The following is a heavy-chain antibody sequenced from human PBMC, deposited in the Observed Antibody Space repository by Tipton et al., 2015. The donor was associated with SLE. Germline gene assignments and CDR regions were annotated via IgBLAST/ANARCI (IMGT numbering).Heavy chain of an antibody. J-gene: IGHJ4*02. Sequence: GLVKPSETLSLTCTISGGSINLYYWSWIRQPPGKRLEWIGNIDYTANPNYSPSLKSRVTISIDTSTNHFSLKLRSVTAADTAVYYCARSWNDAPPDLGYWGQGTLVTVSS. CDR3: ARSWNDAPPDLGY. CDR1: GGSINLYY. CDR2: IDYTANP. D-gene: IGHD1-1*01. V-gene: IGHV4-59*01.